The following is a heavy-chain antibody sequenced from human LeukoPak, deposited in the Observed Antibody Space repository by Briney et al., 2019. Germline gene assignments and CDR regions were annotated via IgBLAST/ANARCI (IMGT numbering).Heavy chain of an antibody. Sequence: GGSLRLSCAASGFTFSSYAMSWVRQAPGKGLEWVSAISGSGGSTYYADSVKGRFTISRDNSKNTLYLQMNSLRAEDTAVYYCAKARERSFYCSSTSCSFDYWGQGTLVTVSS. CDR2: ISGSGGST. V-gene: IGHV3-23*01. CDR1: GFTFSSYA. CDR3: AKARERSFYCSSTSCSFDY. D-gene: IGHD2-2*01. J-gene: IGHJ4*02.